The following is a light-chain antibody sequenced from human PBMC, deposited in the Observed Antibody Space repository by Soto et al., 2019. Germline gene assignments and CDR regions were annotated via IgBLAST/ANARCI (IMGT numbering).Light chain of an antibody. Sequence: SYELTQPPSVSVSPGQTASITCSGDKLGDKYACWYQQKPGQSPVLVIYQDSKRPSGIPERFSGSNSGNTATLTISGTQAADEAYYYCCSRLFGGGTKVTVL. CDR1: KLGDKY. J-gene: IGLJ2*01. V-gene: IGLV3-1*01. CDR2: QDS. CDR3: CSRL.